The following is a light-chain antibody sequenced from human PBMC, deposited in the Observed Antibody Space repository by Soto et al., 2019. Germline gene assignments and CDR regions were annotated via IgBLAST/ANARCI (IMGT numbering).Light chain of an antibody. J-gene: IGLJ2*01. CDR1: SSDLGTYDY. V-gene: IGLV2-14*01. CDR3: SSYTTSSSVI. Sequence: QSALTQPASVSGSPGQSIAISCSGTSSDLGTYDYVSWYQQHPGKAPKLMLFDVNHRPSGVSDRFFGSKSGNTASLTISGLQAEDEADYYCSSYTTSSSVIFGGWTKVTVL. CDR2: DVN.